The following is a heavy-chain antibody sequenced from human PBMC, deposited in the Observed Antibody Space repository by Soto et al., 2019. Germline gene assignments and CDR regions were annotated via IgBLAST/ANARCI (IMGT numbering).Heavy chain of an antibody. V-gene: IGHV4-34*01. Sequence: QVQLQQWGAGLLKPSETLSLTCAVYGGSFSGYYWSWIRQPPGKGLEWIGEINHSGSTNYNPSLKSRVTISVDTSKNQFSLKLSSVTAADTAVYYCARAGGYGSRSYGFDYWGQGTLVTVSS. D-gene: IGHD3-10*01. CDR1: GGSFSGYY. CDR3: ARAGGYGSRSYGFDY. J-gene: IGHJ4*02. CDR2: INHSGST.